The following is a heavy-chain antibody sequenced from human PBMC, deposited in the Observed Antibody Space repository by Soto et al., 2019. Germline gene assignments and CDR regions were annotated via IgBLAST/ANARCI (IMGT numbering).Heavy chain of an antibody. CDR2: ITGSSSYS. D-gene: IGHD3-22*01. J-gene: IGHJ5*02. CDR1: GFTFSDYY. V-gene: IGHV3-11*06. CDR3: ARDRGSRDYYDSRGYYTGS. Sequence: PGGSLRLSCAASGFTFSDYYMSWIRQAPGKGLEWVSSITGSSSYSDYVGSVKGRFTISRDNAKKSLHLQMNSLRDEDTAVYYCARDRGSRDYYDSRGYYTGSWGPGTLVTVSS.